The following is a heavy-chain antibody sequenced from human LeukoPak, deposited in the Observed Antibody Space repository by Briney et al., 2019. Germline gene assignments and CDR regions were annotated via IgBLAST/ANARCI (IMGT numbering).Heavy chain of an antibody. Sequence: GGSLRLSCAASGFTFDDYAMHWVSQVPGKGLEWVFLISGDGDYTKYADSVKGRFTISRDNSKNSLYLQMNSLRTEDTALYYCAKGQGSSGSYYADYWGQGILVTVSS. J-gene: IGHJ4*02. D-gene: IGHD3-10*01. CDR2: ISGDGDYT. CDR3: AKGQGSSGSYYADY. CDR1: GFTFDDYA. V-gene: IGHV3-43*02.